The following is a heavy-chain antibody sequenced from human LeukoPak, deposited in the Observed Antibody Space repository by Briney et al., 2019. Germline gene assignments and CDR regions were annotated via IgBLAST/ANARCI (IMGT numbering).Heavy chain of an antibody. CDR3: ARDGELELPDYYYYYYMDV. V-gene: IGHV3-21*01. CDR1: GFTFSSYS. CDR2: ISSSSSYI. J-gene: IGHJ6*03. Sequence: GGSLRLSCAASGFTFSSYSMNWVRQAPGKGLEWVSSISSSSSYIYYADSVKGRFTISRDNAKNSLYLQMNSLRAEDTAVYYCARDGELELPDYYYYYYMDVWGKGTTVTVSS. D-gene: IGHD1-7*01.